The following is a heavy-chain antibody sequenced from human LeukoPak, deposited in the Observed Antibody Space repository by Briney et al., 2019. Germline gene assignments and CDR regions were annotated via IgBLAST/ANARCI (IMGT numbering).Heavy chain of an antibody. J-gene: IGHJ4*02. CDR1: GFTFSSYA. D-gene: IGHD6-13*01. Sequence: GRSLRLSCAASGFTFSSYAIHWVRQAPGKGLEWVAVISYDGSNKYYADSVKGRFTISRDNSKNTLYLQMNSPRAEDTAVYYCARDPSIAAAGTNYFDYWGQGTLVTVSS. CDR2: ISYDGSNK. CDR3: ARDPSIAAAGTNYFDY. V-gene: IGHV3-30-3*01.